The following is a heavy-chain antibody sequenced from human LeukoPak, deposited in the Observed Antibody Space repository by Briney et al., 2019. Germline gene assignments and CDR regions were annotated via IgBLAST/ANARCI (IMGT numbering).Heavy chain of an antibody. Sequence: SVKVSCKASGFTFTSSAVQWVRQARGQRLEWIGWIVVGSGNTNYAQKFQERVTITRDMSTSTAYMELSSLRSEDTAVYYCAAGYSSGWYVFDYWGQGTLVTVSS. CDR1: GFTFTSSA. V-gene: IGHV1-58*01. J-gene: IGHJ4*02. CDR2: IVVGSGNT. CDR3: AAGYSSGWYVFDY. D-gene: IGHD6-19*01.